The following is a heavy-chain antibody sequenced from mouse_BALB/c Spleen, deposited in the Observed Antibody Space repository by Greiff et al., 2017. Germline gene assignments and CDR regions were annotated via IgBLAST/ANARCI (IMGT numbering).Heavy chain of an antibody. D-gene: IGHD1-1*01. J-gene: IGHJ4*01. CDR2: IWAGGST. CDR3: ARDSYYYGSSPFYAMDY. Sequence: VQLQQSGPGLVAPSQSLSITCTVSGFSLTSYGVHWVRQPPGKGLEWLGVIWAGGSTNYNSALMSRLSISKDNSKSQVFLKMNSLQTDDTAMYYCARDSYYYGSSPFYAMDYWGQGTSVTVSS. V-gene: IGHV2-9*02. CDR1: GFSLTSYG.